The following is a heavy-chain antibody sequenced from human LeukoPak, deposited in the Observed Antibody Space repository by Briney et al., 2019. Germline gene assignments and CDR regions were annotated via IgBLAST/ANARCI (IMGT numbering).Heavy chain of an antibody. CDR1: GGSFSGYY. CDR3: ARRLYSSSTARFGP. Sequence: KTSETLSLTCAVYGGSFSGYYWSWIRQPPGKGLEWIGEINHSGSTNYNPSLKSRVTISVDTSKNQFSLKLSSVTAADTAVYYCARRLYSSSTARFGPWGQGTLVTVSS. V-gene: IGHV4-34*01. CDR2: INHSGST. D-gene: IGHD6-6*01. J-gene: IGHJ5*02.